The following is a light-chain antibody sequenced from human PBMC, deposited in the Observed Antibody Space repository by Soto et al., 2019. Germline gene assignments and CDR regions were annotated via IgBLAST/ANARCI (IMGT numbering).Light chain of an antibody. CDR1: SSDVGSYNL. J-gene: IGLJ1*01. CDR2: ERS. Sequence: QSALTQPASVSGSPGQSITISCTGTSSDVGSYNLVSWYQQHPDKAPKLMISERSKRPSGVSNRFSGSKSGNTASLTISGLQAEDEADYYCCSYAGSNTYVFGTGTKLTVL. V-gene: IGLV2-23*01. CDR3: CSYAGSNTYV.